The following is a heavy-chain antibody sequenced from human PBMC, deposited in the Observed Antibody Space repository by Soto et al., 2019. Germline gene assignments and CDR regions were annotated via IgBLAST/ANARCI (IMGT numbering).Heavy chain of an antibody. CDR2: IINSGGST. CDR1: GFTFSSYA. D-gene: IGHD3-22*01. J-gene: IGHJ4*02. Sequence: HPGGSLRLSCAASGFTFSSYAMNWVRQAPGKGLEWVSGIINSGGSTYYADSVKGRFTISRDNSKSTLYLQMNSLRAEDTAVYYCAIRASYYDSSGYFDYWGQGTLVTVSS. CDR3: AIRASYYDSSGYFDY. V-gene: IGHV3-23*01.